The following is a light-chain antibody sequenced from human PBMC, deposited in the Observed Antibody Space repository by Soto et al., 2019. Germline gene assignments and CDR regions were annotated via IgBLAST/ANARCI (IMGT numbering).Light chain of an antibody. Sequence: DIQMTQSPSYLSGSVGDRFTITCRASQSIRNYLNWYQQKPGQAPNLLIYGASSLQSGVPSRLSGSGSGTDFTLTISSLKPEDFATYYCQQGSSTPRTFGHGTKVDIK. CDR2: GAS. J-gene: IGKJ1*01. V-gene: IGKV1-39*01. CDR1: QSIRNY. CDR3: QQGSSTPRT.